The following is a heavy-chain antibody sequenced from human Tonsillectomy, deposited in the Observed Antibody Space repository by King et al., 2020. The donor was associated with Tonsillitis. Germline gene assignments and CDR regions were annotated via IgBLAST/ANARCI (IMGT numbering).Heavy chain of an antibody. Sequence: QLQESGPGLVKPSETLSLTCTVSGGSISSSNSYWGWIRQPPGKGLEWIGNIYYSGITYYNPSLESRVTISVDTSKNQFSLKLSSVTAADTAVYYCASITVTYYFEYWGQGTLVTVSS. J-gene: IGHJ4*02. V-gene: IGHV4-39*01. CDR3: ASITVTYYFEY. D-gene: IGHD4-11*01. CDR2: IYYSGIT. CDR1: GGSISSSNSY.